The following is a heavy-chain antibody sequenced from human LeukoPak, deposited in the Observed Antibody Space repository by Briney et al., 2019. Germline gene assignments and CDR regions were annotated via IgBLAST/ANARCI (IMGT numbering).Heavy chain of an antibody. D-gene: IGHD1-26*01. V-gene: IGHV1-18*01. CDR2: ISAYNGNT. CDR3: ARDSDSGSYSSPGHEFDY. CDR1: GYTFSSYG. J-gene: IGHJ4*02. Sequence: GASVKVSCKASGYTFSSYGISWVRQAPGQGLEWMGWISAYNGNTNYAQKFQGRVTMTTDTSTSTAYMDLRSLRSDDTAVYYCARDSDSGSYSSPGHEFDYWGQGTLVTVSS.